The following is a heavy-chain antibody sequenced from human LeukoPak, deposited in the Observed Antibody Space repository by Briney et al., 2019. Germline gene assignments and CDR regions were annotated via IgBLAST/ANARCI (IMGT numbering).Heavy chain of an antibody. CDR2: ISGSGGST. J-gene: IGHJ4*02. V-gene: IGHV3-23*01. D-gene: IGHD3-3*01. Sequence: GGTLRLSCAASGFTFSSYGMSWVRQAPGKGLEWVSAISGSGGSTYYADSVKGRFTISRDNSKNTLYLQMNSLRAEDTAVYYCAKERGYGYYFDYWGQGTLVTVSS. CDR1: GFTFSSYG. CDR3: AKERGYGYYFDY.